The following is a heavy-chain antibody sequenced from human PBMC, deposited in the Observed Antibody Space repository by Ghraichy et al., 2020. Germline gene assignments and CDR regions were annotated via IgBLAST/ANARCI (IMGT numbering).Heavy chain of an antibody. CDR2: ISGSGGST. Sequence: GGSLRLSCAASGFTFSSYAMNWVRQAPGKGLEWVSTISGSGGSTYYADSVKGRFTISRDNSKNTLYLQMNSLRAEDTAVYYCANFMGPQKYYYYDMDVWGQGTTVTVSS. J-gene: IGHJ6*02. CDR3: ANFMGPQKYYYYDMDV. V-gene: IGHV3-23*01. CDR1: GFTFSSYA.